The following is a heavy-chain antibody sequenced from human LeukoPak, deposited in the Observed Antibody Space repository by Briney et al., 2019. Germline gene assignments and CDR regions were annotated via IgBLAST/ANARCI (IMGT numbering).Heavy chain of an antibody. J-gene: IGHJ3*02. D-gene: IGHD3-22*01. CDR1: GGTFSSYA. CDR2: IVPIFGTA. CDR3: ARLRADVNHYDSSGYTVGAFDI. Sequence: GSSVKVSCKXSGGTFSSYAISWVRQAPGQGLEWMGGIVPIFGTANYSQKFQGRVTITADESTSTAYMELSSLRSEDTAVYYCARLRADVNHYDSSGYTVGAFDIWGQGTMVTVSS. V-gene: IGHV1-69*01.